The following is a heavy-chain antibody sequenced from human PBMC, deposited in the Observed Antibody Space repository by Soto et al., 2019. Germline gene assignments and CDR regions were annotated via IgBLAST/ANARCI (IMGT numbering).Heavy chain of an antibody. D-gene: IGHD1-20*01. CDR3: ARGRYNWNY. CDR1: GGSFSGYY. V-gene: IGHV4-34*01. J-gene: IGHJ4*02. Sequence: SETLSLTCAVYGGSFSGYYWSWIRQPPGKGLEWIGEINHSGSTNYNPSLKSRVTISVDTSKNQFSLKLSSVTAADTAVYYCARGRYNWNYWGQGTLVTAPQ. CDR2: INHSGST.